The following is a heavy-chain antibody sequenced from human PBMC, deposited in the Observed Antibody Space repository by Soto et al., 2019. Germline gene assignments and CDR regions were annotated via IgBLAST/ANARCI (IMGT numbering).Heavy chain of an antibody. Sequence: ASVKVSCKVSGDTLPEFSMHWVRQAPGKGLEWMGGFDPEDGETIYAQKFLGRVTMTEDTSTDTAYMELSSLTSEDTAVYYCAKTRFRNASSGWFDTWGQGTLVTVSS. V-gene: IGHV1-24*01. CDR2: FDPEDGET. D-gene: IGHD1-1*01. CDR3: AKTRFRNASSGWFDT. J-gene: IGHJ5*02. CDR1: GDTLPEFS.